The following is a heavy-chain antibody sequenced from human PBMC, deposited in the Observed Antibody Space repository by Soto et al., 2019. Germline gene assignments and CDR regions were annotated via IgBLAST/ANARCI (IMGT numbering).Heavy chain of an antibody. CDR1: GGSFSGYY. CDR2: INHSGST. CDR3: ARGRSNYGSGSYYSPGDY. V-gene: IGHV4-34*01. J-gene: IGHJ4*02. Sequence: SETLSLTCAVYGGSFSGYYWSWIRQPPGKGLEWIGEINHSGSTNYNPSLKSRVTISVDTSKNQFSLKLSSVTAADTAVYYCARGRSNYGSGSYYSPGDYWGQGTLVTVSS. D-gene: IGHD3-10*01.